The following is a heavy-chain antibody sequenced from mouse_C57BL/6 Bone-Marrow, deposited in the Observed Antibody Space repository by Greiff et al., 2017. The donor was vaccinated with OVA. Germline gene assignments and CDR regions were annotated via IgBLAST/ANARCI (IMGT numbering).Heavy chain of an antibody. CDR1: GFSLTSYG. CDR3: ARNSALRGSSYAMDY. Sequence: VHLVESGPGLVQPSQSLSITCTVSGFSLTSYGVHWVRQSPGKGLEWLGVIWSGGSTDYNAAFISRLSISKDNSKSQVFFKMNSLQADDTAIYYCARNSALRGSSYAMDYWGQGTSVTVSS. D-gene: IGHD1-1*01. J-gene: IGHJ4*01. CDR2: IWSGGST. V-gene: IGHV2-2*01.